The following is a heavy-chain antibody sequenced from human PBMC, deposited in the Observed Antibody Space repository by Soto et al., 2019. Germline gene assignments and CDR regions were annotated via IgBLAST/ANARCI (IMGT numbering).Heavy chain of an antibody. CDR3: ARRLYGDYDY. J-gene: IGHJ4*02. V-gene: IGHV1-18*01. CDR2: ISTYNGNT. Sequence: QAQLVQSGAEVKEPGASVKVSCKASGYSFTTSGITWVRQAPGQGLEWMGWISTYNGNTNYAQNLQDRVTMTTDTSTSTAYVELRCLSSDDTAVYYCARRLYGDYDYWGQGTLVTVSS. D-gene: IGHD4-17*01. CDR1: GYSFTTSG.